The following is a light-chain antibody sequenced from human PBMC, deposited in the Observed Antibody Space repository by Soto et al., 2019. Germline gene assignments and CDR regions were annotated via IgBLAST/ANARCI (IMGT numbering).Light chain of an antibody. CDR2: GAS. Sequence: EISLTQSPGTLASSPGERATLSCRSSQSVSSNYLAWYQQKPGQAPRLLIYGASSRATGIPDRFSGSGSGTDFTLTISRLEPEDFAVYYCQQYGSSLGVTFGGGTKVDI. CDR3: QQYGSSLGVT. CDR1: QSVSSNY. J-gene: IGKJ4*01. V-gene: IGKV3-20*01.